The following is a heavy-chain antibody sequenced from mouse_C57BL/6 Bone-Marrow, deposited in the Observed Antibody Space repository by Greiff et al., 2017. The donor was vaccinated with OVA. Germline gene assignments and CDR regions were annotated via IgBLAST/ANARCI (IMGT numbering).Heavy chain of an antibody. J-gene: IGHJ4*01. D-gene: IGHD1-1*01. CDR1: GFNIKNTY. Sequence: VHVKQSVAELVRPGASVKLSCTASGFNIKNTYMHWVKQRPEQGLEWIGRIDPANGNTKYAPKFQGKATITADTSSNTAYLQLSSLTSEDTAIYYCARGGDYYGSRSAMDYWGQGTSVTVSS. V-gene: IGHV14-3*01. CDR2: IDPANGNT. CDR3: ARGGDYYGSRSAMDY.